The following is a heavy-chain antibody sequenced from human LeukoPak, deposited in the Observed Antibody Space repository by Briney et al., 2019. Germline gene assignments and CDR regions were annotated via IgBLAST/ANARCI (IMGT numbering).Heavy chain of an antibody. CDR2: ISRSGSTK. V-gene: IGHV3-11*01. CDR1: GFTFSDYN. J-gene: IGHJ6*03. D-gene: IGHD2-15*01. CDR3: ARVLRYCSGGNCYSGGLGYMDV. Sequence: GGSLRPSCAASGFTFSDYNMRWIRQAPGKGLEWVSSISRSGSTKYYADSVKGRFTISRDNAKNSLFLQMNSLRAEDTAVYYCARVLRYCSGGNCYSGGLGYMDVWGKGTTVTISS.